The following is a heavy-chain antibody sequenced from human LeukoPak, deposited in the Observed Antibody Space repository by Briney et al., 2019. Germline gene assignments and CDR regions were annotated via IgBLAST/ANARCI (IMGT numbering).Heavy chain of an antibody. CDR1: GGSFSGYY. Sequence: SETLSLTCAVYGGSFSGYYWSWIRQPPGKGLEWIEEINHSGSTNYNPSLKSRVTISVDTSKNQFSLKLSSVTAADTAVYYCAREGAMTTVVTGAFDIWGQGTMVTVSS. V-gene: IGHV4-34*01. CDR2: INHSGST. J-gene: IGHJ3*02. CDR3: AREGAMTTVVTGAFDI. D-gene: IGHD4-23*01.